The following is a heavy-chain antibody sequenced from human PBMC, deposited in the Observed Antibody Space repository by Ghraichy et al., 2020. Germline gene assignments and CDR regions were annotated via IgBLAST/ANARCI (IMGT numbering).Heavy chain of an antibody. D-gene: IGHD6-19*01. Sequence: SVKVSCKASGGTFSNYAISWVRQAPGQGLEWMGGIIPIFGTTNYAQKFQDRLTLSADESTGTAYMDLSSLRSEDTAVYYCASPGSYGSGWYFYYWGQGTLVTVSS. V-gene: IGHV1-69*13. J-gene: IGHJ4*02. CDR1: GGTFSNYA. CDR2: IIPIFGTT. CDR3: ASPGSYGSGWYFYY.